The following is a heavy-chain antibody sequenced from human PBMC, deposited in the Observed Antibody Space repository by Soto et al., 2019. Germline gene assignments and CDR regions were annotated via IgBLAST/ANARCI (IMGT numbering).Heavy chain of an antibody. V-gene: IGHV1-18*01. CDR2: ISAYNGNT. CDR3: ARSPYYYDSTTQDC. J-gene: IGHJ4*02. D-gene: IGHD3-22*01. Sequence: ASVKVSCKASGYTFTSYCISWVRQAPGQGLEWMGWISAYNGNTNYAQKLQGRVTMTTDTSTSTAYMELRSLRSDDTAVYYWARSPYYYDSTTQDCWGQGTLVTVSS. CDR1: GYTFTSYC.